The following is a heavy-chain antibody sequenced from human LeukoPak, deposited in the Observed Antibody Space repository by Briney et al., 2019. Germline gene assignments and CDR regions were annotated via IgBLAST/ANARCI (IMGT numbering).Heavy chain of an antibody. D-gene: IGHD2-2*01. CDR3: VRGDNRDQ. Sequence: GGSLRLSCVASGYDFSGYTLTWVRQAPGKGLEYVSSISKSSALKYYAESVRGRFTISRDNAENSLYLDMNNLGAEDTAVYFCVRGDNRDQWGQGTLVTVSS. V-gene: IGHV3-21*01. J-gene: IGHJ4*02. CDR1: GYDFSGYT. CDR2: ISKSSALK.